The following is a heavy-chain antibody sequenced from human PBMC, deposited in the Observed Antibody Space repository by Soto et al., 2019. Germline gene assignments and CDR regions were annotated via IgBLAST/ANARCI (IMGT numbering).Heavy chain of an antibody. CDR3: PRVSEQQLDQNNWFDP. J-gene: IGHJ5*02. CDR2: IIPIFGTA. D-gene: IGHD6-13*01. CDR1: GGTFSSYA. V-gene: IGHV1-69*13. Sequence: ASVKVSCKASGGTFSSYAISWVRQAPGQGLEWMGGIIPIFGTANYAQKFQGRVTITADESTSTAYMELSSLRSEDTAVYYCPRVSEQQLDQNNWFDPWGQGTLVTVSS.